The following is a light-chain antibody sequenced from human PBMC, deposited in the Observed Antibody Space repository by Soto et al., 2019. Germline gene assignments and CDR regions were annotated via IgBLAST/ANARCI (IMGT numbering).Light chain of an antibody. CDR3: SSFTTDSTYV. V-gene: IGLV2-14*01. CDR1: SSDVGANIF. CDR2: TVS. Sequence: QSVLTQPASVSGSPGQSITISCTVTSSDVGANIFVSWYQQHPGKVPKLMIYTVSSRPSGVSQRFSGSKSGNTASLTISGLQAEDEADYYCSSFTTDSTYVFGTGTKVTLL. J-gene: IGLJ1*01.